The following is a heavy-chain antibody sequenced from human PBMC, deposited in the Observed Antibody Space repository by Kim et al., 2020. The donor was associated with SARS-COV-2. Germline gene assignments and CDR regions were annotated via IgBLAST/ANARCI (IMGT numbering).Heavy chain of an antibody. D-gene: IGHD4-4*01. CDR2: ISYSEST. CDR3: TRVDSDYWGDRYAFDI. V-gene: IGHV4-31*03. Sequence: SETLSLTCTVSGGSISSGGYFWSWIRQQPGKGLELIGYISYSESTYYNPSLNSRVIISVDTSKNLFSLRVNSVTAADTAVYYCTRVDSDYWGDRYAFDILGEGTMVTVSS. J-gene: IGHJ3*02. CDR1: GGSISSGGYF.